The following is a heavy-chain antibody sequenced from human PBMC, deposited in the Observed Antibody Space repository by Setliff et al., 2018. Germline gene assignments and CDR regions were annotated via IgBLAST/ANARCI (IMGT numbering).Heavy chain of an antibody. CDR1: GYSFTSHY. CDR3: LRDRPYSNSPEDVFDI. D-gene: IGHD4-4*01. CDR2: INPGGLSS. Sequence: SVKVSCKTSGYSFTSHYMHWVRQAPGQGLEWMGIINPGGLSSSSTQKFEGRVTMTRDTSTSTVYMELNSLTSDDTAVYYCLRDRPYSNSPEDVFDIWGQGTAVTV. J-gene: IGHJ3*02. V-gene: IGHV1-46*01.